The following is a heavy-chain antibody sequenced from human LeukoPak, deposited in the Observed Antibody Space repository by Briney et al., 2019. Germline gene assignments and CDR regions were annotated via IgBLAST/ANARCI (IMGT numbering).Heavy chain of an antibody. V-gene: IGHV3-23*01. CDR2: ISGSGGST. Sequence: GGSLRLSCAASGFTFSSYAMSWVRQAPGKGLEWVSAISGSGGSTYYADSVKGRFTISRDNSKNTLYLQMNSLRAEDTAVYYCAKVSPDFWSGYYRYYYYMDVWGKGTTVTVSS. J-gene: IGHJ6*03. CDR1: GFTFSSYA. D-gene: IGHD3-3*01. CDR3: AKVSPDFWSGYYRYYYYMDV.